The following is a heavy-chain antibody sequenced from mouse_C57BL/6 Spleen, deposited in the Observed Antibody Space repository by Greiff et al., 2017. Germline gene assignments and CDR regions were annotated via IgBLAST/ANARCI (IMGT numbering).Heavy chain of an antibody. V-gene: IGHV1-63*01. CDR1: GYTFTNYW. Sequence: QVQLQQSGAELVRPGTSVKMSCKASGYTFTNYWIGWAKQRPGHGLEWIGDIYPGGGYTNYNEQFKGKATLTADKSSSTAYMQFSSLTSEDSAIYYCALTTVVSFDYWGQGTTLTVSS. CDR2: IYPGGGYT. J-gene: IGHJ2*01. CDR3: ALTTVVSFDY. D-gene: IGHD1-1*01.